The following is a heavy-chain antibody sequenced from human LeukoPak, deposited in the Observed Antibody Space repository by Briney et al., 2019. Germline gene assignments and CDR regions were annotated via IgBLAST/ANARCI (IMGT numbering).Heavy chain of an antibody. D-gene: IGHD3-10*01. V-gene: IGHV4-59*12. J-gene: IGHJ4*02. Sequence: PSETLSLTCTVSGGSISSYSWSWIRQPPGKGLEWIGYIYYSGSTYYNPSLKSRVTISVDTSKNQFSLKLSSVTAADTAVYYCASGSGSYYPDYWGQGTLVTVSS. CDR2: IYYSGST. CDR1: GGSISSYS. CDR3: ASGSGSYYPDY.